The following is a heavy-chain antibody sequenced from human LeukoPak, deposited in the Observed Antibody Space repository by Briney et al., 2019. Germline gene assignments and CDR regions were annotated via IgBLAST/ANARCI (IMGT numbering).Heavy chain of an antibody. CDR1: GHSISSSNW. J-gene: IGHJ5*02. D-gene: IGHD5-18*01. V-gene: IGHV4-28*05. CDR3: ARGGYSYGEARFDP. CDR2: IYYSGSI. Sequence: PSETLSLTCAVSGHSISSSNWWGWIRQPPGKGLEWIGYIYYSGSIYYNPPLKSRVTMSVDTSKNQFSLKLSSVTAVDTAVYYCARGGYSYGEARFDPWGQGTLVTVSS.